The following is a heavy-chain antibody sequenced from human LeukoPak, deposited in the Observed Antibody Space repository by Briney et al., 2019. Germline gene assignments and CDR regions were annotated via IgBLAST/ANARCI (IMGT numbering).Heavy chain of an antibody. D-gene: IGHD3-10*01. CDR1: GGSISSGGYY. CDR3: ARDDGSGSYYEVGWFDP. V-gene: IGHV4-31*03. CDR2: NYYSGST. J-gene: IGHJ5*02. Sequence: SETLSLTCTVSGGSISSGGYYWSWIRQHPGKGLEWIGYNYYSGSTYYNPSLKSRVTISVDTSKNQFSLKLSSVTAADTAVYYCARDDGSGSYYEVGWFDPWGQGTLVTVSS.